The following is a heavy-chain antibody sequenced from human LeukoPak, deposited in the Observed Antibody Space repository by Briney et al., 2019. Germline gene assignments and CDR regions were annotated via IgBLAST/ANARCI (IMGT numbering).Heavy chain of an antibody. CDR1: GYIFTSYW. CDR2: IYPGDSDT. D-gene: IGHD2-15*01. J-gene: IGHJ4*02. CDR3: ARHEGPRYCSGGSCFEFDY. V-gene: IGHV5-51*01. Sequence: GESLKISCKGSGYIFTSYWIGWVRQMPGKGLERMGIIYPGDSDTRYSPSFQGQITISADKSISTAYLQWSSLKASDTAMYYCARHEGPRYCSGGSCFEFDYWGQGTLVTVSS.